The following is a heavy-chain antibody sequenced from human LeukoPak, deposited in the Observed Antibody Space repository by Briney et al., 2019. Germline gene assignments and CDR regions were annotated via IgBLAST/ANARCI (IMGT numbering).Heavy chain of an antibody. J-gene: IGHJ3*02. CDR3: GRGRVYYGWGIYYGSTDVFNI. CDR1: GGTFSSYA. Sequence: SVKVSCKASGGTFSSYAISWVRQAPRQGLEWMGGIIPIFGTANYAQKFQGRVTITADKSTSTAYMELSSLRSEDTAVYYCGRGRVYYGWGIYYGSTDVFNIWAKGNMVTVSS. D-gene: IGHD3-10*01. V-gene: IGHV1-69*06. CDR2: IIPIFGTA.